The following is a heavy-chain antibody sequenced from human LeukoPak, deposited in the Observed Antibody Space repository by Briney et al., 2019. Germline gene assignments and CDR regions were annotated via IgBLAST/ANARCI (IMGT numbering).Heavy chain of an antibody. J-gene: IGHJ4*02. CDR2: ISYDGSNK. CDR1: GFTFSSYA. Sequence: GRSLRLSCAASGFTFSSYAMHWVRQAPGKGLEWVAVISYDGSNKYYADSVKRRFTISRDNSKNTLYLQMNSLRAEDTAVYYCARRRSGTPDYWGQGTLVTVSS. CDR3: ARRRSGTPDY. V-gene: IGHV3-30*04. D-gene: IGHD6-13*01.